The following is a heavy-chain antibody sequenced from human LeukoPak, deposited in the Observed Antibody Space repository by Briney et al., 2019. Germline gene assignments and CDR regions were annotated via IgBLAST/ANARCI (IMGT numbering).Heavy chain of an antibody. Sequence: SETLSLTCTVSGDSIYSGGFYWSWVRQHPGKGLEWIGYIYYSGSTYYNPSLKSRVTISVDTSKNQFSLKLSSVTAADTAVYYCARGGYCSGGSCGGDGNWFDPWGQGTLVTVSS. CDR3: ARGGYCSGGSCGGDGNWFDP. CDR1: GDSIYSGGFY. D-gene: IGHD2-15*01. J-gene: IGHJ5*02. V-gene: IGHV4-31*03. CDR2: IYYSGST.